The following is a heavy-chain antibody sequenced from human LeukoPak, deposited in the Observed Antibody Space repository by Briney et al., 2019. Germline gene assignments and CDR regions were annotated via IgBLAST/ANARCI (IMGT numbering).Heavy chain of an antibody. CDR2: IYGGGST. CDR3: ATWPGGWYGEDS. D-gene: IGHD6-19*01. CDR1: GFNFISYS. J-gene: IGHJ4*02. Sequence: GGSLRLSCAVSGFNFISYSMNWVRQAPGKGLEWVSVIYGGGSTYYADSVKGRFTISRDTSKNTLHLQMNSLRAEDTAVYYCATWPGGWYGEDSWGQGTLVTVSS. V-gene: IGHV3-53*01.